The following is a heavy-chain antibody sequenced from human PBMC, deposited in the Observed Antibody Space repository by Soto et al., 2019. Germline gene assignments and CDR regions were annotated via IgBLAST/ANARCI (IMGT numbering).Heavy chain of an antibody. J-gene: IGHJ5*02. D-gene: IGHD2-2*01. Sequence: QVQPQESGPGLVKPSETLSLSCTVSGDSFSNYYCNWVRKSAGKGLEWIGRIYPTGSTTYNPSLKSRLTMSVDTSKNQFSLRLASMTAADTAVYYCATGRSEVVPGAMDTWGQGTLVTVSS. CDR1: GDSFSNYY. CDR2: IYPTGST. CDR3: ATGRSEVVPGAMDT. V-gene: IGHV4-4*07.